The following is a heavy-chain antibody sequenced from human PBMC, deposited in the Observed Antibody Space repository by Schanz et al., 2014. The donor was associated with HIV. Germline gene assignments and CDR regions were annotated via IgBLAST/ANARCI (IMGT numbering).Heavy chain of an antibody. CDR2: IIPIFGTA. Sequence: QVQLVQSGAEVKKPGASVKVSCKASGYTFINYDIHWVRQASGQGLEWMGGIIPIFGTANYAQKFQGRVTITADKSTSTAYMELSGLTSGDTAVYYCASDPPQNGYNSLDYWGQGTLVTVSS. J-gene: IGHJ4*02. CDR1: GYTFINYD. CDR3: ASDPPQNGYNSLDY. V-gene: IGHV1-69*06. D-gene: IGHD5-12*01.